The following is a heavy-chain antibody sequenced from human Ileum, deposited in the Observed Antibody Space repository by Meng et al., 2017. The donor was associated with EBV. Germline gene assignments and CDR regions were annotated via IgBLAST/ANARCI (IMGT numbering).Heavy chain of an antibody. D-gene: IGHD6-19*01. Sequence: VQLLGSGGGLVQPGGSLRLSFAASGFSFSDYDISWVRQPPGKGLEWVSALSGSGGSAYYGDSVKGRFTISRDNSKSTVYLHMNSLGADDAAVYYCAKDVAAGTYFDFWGRGTLVTVSS. CDR3: AKDVAAGTYFDF. J-gene: IGHJ4*02. V-gene: IGHV3-23*01. CDR1: GFSFSDYD. CDR2: LSGSGGSA.